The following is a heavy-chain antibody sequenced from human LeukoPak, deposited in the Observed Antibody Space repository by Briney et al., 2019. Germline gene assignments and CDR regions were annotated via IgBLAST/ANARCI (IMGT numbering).Heavy chain of an antibody. D-gene: IGHD2-2*01. J-gene: IGHJ4*02. CDR3: ARDKSSSTNLLGY. CDR2: IWYDGSNK. Sequence: GGSLRLSCAASGFTFSSYGMHWVRQAPGKGLEWVAVIWYDGSNKYYADSVKGRFTISRDNSKNTLYLQMNSLRAEDTAVYYCARDKSSSTNLLGYWGQGTLVTVSS. V-gene: IGHV3-33*01. CDR1: GFTFSSYG.